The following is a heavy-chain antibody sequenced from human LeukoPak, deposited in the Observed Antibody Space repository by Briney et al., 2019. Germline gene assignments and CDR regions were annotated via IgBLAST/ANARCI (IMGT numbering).Heavy chain of an antibody. CDR2: ISSDGTST. Sequence: PGGSLRLSCAASGLTFSSYWMHWVRQAPGKGLVWVSRISSDGTSTSYADSVKGRFTISRDNAKNTLYLQMNSLRAEDTAVYYCAGGYRYFHHWGQGTLVTVSS. CDR1: GLTFSSYW. CDR3: AGGYRYFHH. V-gene: IGHV3-74*01. D-gene: IGHD1-1*01. J-gene: IGHJ1*01.